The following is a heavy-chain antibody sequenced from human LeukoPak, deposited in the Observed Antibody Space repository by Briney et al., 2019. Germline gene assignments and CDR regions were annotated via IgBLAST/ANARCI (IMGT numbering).Heavy chain of an antibody. CDR2: ISYDGSNK. J-gene: IGHJ6*02. CDR3: ARGIAVADSYYYYGMDV. CDR1: GFTFSSYA. Sequence: PGGSLRLSCAASGFTFSSYAMHWVRQAPGKGLEWVAVISYDGSNKYYADSVKGRFTISRDNSKNTLYLQMNSLRAEDTAVYYCARGIAVADSYYYYGMDVWGQGTTVTVSS. D-gene: IGHD6-19*01. V-gene: IGHV3-30-3*01.